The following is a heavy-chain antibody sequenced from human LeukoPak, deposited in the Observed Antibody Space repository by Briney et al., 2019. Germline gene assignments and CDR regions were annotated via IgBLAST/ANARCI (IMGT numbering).Heavy chain of an antibody. Sequence: GGSLRLSCAASGFTFSSYWMSWVRQAPGKGLEWVANIKQEGSEKYYVDSVKGRFTISRDNSKNTLYLQMNSLRAEDTAVYYCAKNFWSMDVWGQGTTVTVSS. CDR1: GFTFSSYW. CDR2: IKQEGSEK. CDR3: AKNFWSMDV. V-gene: IGHV3-7*03. D-gene: IGHD3-3*01. J-gene: IGHJ6*02.